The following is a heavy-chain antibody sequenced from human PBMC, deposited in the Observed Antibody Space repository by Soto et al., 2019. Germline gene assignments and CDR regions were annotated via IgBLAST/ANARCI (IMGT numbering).Heavy chain of an antibody. V-gene: IGHV4-30-4*01. J-gene: IGHJ6*02. D-gene: IGHD5-12*01. CDR3: ARDAGWLQDGMDV. CDR1: GGSISSGDYY. CDR2: IYYSGST. Sequence: SETLSLTCTVSGGSISSGDYYWSWIRQPPGKGLEWIGYIYYSGSTYYNPSLKSRVTISVDTSKNQFSLKLSSVTAADTAVYYCARDAGWLQDGMDVWGQGTTITVSS.